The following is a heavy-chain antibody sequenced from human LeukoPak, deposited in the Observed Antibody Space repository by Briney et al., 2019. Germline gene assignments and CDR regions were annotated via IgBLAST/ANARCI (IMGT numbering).Heavy chain of an antibody. D-gene: IGHD2-15*01. CDR2: LNPKSGGT. V-gene: IGHV1-2*02. CDR3: ASIYCAGGSCYDRGGDF. J-gene: IGHJ4*02. CDR1: GYTFTGYY. Sequence: ASVKVSCKASGYTFTGYYMHWVRQAPGQGPEWMGWLNPKSGGTNYAQKFQGRVTMTRDTSISTAYMELNRLRSDDTAMYYCASIYCAGGSCYDRGGDFWGQGTQVTVSS.